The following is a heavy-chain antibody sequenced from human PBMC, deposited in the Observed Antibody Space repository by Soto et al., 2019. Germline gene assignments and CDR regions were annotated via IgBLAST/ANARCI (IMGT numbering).Heavy chain of an antibody. J-gene: IGHJ6*02. D-gene: IGHD6-25*01. CDR2: ISGSGFVT. CDR1: GFTFSNYA. Sequence: GGSLRLSCAASGFTFSNYAMTWVRQGPGQGLEWVAVISGSGFVTYYAASVKGRFTISRDNSKNTLYLQMDSLTAADTAIYYCARNFTQRGGMDVWGQGTTVTVSS. V-gene: IGHV3-23*01. CDR3: ARNFTQRGGMDV.